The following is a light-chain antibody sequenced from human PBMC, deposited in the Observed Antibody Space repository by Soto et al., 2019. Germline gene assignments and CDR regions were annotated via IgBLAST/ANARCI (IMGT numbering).Light chain of an antibody. CDR3: SSYTSSSTLVV. CDR2: DVS. CDR1: SSDVGGYNY. V-gene: IGLV2-14*01. J-gene: IGLJ2*01. Sequence: QSALTQPASVSGSPGQSITISCTGTSSDVGGYNYVSWYQQHPGKAPKLMIYDVSNLPSGVSNRFSGSQSGNTASLTISGLQDEDEADYYCSSYTSSSTLVVFGGGTKLTVL.